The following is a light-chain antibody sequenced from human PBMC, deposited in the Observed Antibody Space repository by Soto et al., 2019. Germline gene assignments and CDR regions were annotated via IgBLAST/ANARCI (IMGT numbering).Light chain of an antibody. V-gene: IGKV1-39*01. CDR3: QQSYSTSIT. Sequence: DIQMTPSPSSLSASVGARVTITCRASQSISSYLNWYQQKPGKAPKLLIYAASSLQSAVPSRFSGSGSGTDFTLTISSLQPEDFATYYCQQSYSTSITFGQGTRLEIK. CDR2: AAS. J-gene: IGKJ5*01. CDR1: QSISSY.